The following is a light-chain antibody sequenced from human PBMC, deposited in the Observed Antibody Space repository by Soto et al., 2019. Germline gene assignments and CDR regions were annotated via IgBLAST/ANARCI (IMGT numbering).Light chain of an antibody. CDR2: GSS. CDR3: QQFGSSHLLT. J-gene: IGKJ4*01. CDR1: QSVSNDF. Sequence: EIVLTQSPGILSLSPGERATLSCRASQSVSNDFVAFYQQKPGQPPMLLIFGSSTRATGVPDRFSGSGSGRAFTIAISRLQHADFAVYYCQQFGSSHLLTFGGGTKVDIK. V-gene: IGKV3-20*01.